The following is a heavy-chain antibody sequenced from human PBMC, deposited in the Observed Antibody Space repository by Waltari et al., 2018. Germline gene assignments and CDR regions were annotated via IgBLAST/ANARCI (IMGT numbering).Heavy chain of an antibody. CDR2: IKEDGGRK. CDR1: GFTLSHYW. D-gene: IGHD2-15*01. CDR3: VRNRGWQQFDF. J-gene: IGHJ4*02. Sequence: EVQLVESGGGLVQTGGSLRLSCAASGFTLSHYWMGWVRQAPGKGLEWVAGIKEDGGRKDYVDSVKGRFTISRDNAKSTLYLQMNSLRAEDTAVFYCVRNRGWQQFDFWGQGTLVTVSS. V-gene: IGHV3-7*01.